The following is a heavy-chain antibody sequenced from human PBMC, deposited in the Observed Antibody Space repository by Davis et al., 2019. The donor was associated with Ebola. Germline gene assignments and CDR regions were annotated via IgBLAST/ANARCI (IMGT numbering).Heavy chain of an antibody. J-gene: IGHJ4*02. Sequence: ASVKVSCKASGYTFTGYYMHWVRQAPGQGLEWMGWINPNSGGTNYAQKFQGWVTMTRDTSISTAYMGLSRLRSDDTAVYYCAREARGGSYRLDYWGQGTLVTVSS. CDR2: INPNSGGT. D-gene: IGHD3-16*02. CDR3: AREARGGSYRLDY. CDR1: GYTFTGYY. V-gene: IGHV1-2*04.